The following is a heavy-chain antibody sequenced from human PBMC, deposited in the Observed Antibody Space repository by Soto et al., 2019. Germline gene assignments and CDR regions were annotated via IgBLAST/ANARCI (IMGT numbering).Heavy chain of an antibody. V-gene: IGHV1-69*13. J-gene: IGHJ6*02. CDR2: IIPIFGKA. CDR3: ARDSKHRIAVARLWGYYYGMDV. D-gene: IGHD6-19*01. CDR1: GGTFSSYA. Sequence: ASVKVSCKASGGTFSSYAISWVRQAPGQGLEWMGGIIPIFGKANYAQKFQGRVTITADESTSTAYMELSSLRSEDTAVYYCARDSKHRIAVARLWGYYYGMDVWGQGTMVTVSS.